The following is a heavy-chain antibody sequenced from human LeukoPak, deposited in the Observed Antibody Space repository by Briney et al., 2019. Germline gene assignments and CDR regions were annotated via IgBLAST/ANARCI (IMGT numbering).Heavy chain of an antibody. D-gene: IGHD2-21*02. CDR3: ARVWATTATGYNWFDP. V-gene: IGHV1-2*02. Sequence: ASVKVSCKASGYTFTGYYMHWVRQAPGQGLEWMGWINPNSGGTNYAQKFQGRVTMTRDTSINTAYMELSSLRSDDTAVYYCARVWATTATGYNWFDPWGQGTLVTVSS. CDR2: INPNSGGT. CDR1: GYTFTGYY. J-gene: IGHJ5*02.